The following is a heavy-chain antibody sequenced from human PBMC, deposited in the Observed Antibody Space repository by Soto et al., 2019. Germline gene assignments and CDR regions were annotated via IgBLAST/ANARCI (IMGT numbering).Heavy chain of an antibody. D-gene: IGHD2-21*02. CDR3: AKPPLLPPGGMDV. CDR2: ISGSGGST. J-gene: IGHJ6*02. V-gene: IGHV3-23*01. Sequence: GGSLRLSCAASGFTFSSYAMSWVRQAPGKGLEWVSSISGSGGSTYYADSVKGRFTISRDNSKNTLYLQMNSLRAEDTAVYYCAKPPLLPPGGMDVWGQGTTVIVSS. CDR1: GFTFSSYA.